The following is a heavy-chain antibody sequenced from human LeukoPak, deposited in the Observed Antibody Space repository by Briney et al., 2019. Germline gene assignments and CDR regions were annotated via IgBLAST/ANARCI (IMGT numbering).Heavy chain of an antibody. CDR2: IIPIFGTA. V-gene: IGHV1-69*13. CDR3: ARGGVATRGLGY. CDR1: GGTFSSYA. Sequence: ASVKVSCKASGGTFSSYAISWVRQAPGQGLEWMGGIIPIFGTANYAQKFQGRVTITADESTSTAYMELSSLRSEDTAVYYCARGGVATRGLGYWGQGTLVTVSS. D-gene: IGHD5-12*01. J-gene: IGHJ4*02.